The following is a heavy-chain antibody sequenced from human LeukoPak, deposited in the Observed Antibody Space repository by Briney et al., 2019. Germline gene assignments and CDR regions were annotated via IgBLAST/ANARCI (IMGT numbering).Heavy chain of an antibody. Sequence: GGSLRLSCAASGFTFSNSAMNWVRQAPGKGLEWVSSISHIYYADSVKGRFTISRNNANNSVSLQMNNLRAEDTAVYYCARDSTYYLRYGYFDSWGQGILVTVSS. CDR2: ISHI. CDR3: ARDSTYYLRYGYFDS. J-gene: IGHJ4*02. CDR1: GFTFSNSA. D-gene: IGHD3-22*01. V-gene: IGHV3-21*06.